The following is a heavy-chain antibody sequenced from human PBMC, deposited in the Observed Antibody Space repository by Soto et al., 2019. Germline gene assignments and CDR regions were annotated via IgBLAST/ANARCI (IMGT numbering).Heavy chain of an antibody. V-gene: IGHV1-18*01. D-gene: IGHD6-19*01. J-gene: IGHJ4*02. Sequence: VVSVNLSRKASGYTFSIYGISGVRQAPGQGLEWMGLISAYGGSTNYAQKYQGRVTMTRDTSTSTVYMELSSLRSEDTAVYYCARVGVAVAGWAVDYWGQGTLVTVSS. CDR1: GYTFSIYG. CDR2: ISAYGGST. CDR3: ARVGVAVAGWAVDY.